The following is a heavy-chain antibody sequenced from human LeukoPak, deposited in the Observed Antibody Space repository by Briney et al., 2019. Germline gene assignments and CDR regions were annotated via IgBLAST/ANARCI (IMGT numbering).Heavy chain of an antibody. V-gene: IGHV4-59*01. Sequence: SETLSLTCTVSGGSMSSYFRNWIRQPPGRGLEWIGYIYYSGSSNYNPSLKSRVTLAVNTSKNQFSLKVSSVTAADTAVYYCARGESSGSNWFDPWGQGTLVTVSS. CDR2: IYYSGSS. CDR3: ARGESSGSNWFDP. CDR1: GGSMSSYF. J-gene: IGHJ5*02. D-gene: IGHD3-22*01.